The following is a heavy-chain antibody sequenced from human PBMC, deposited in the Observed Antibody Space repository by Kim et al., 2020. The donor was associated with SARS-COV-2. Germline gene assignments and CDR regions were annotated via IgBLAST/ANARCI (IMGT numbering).Heavy chain of an antibody. CDR3: ARTSYYGSGSYDYYFDY. J-gene: IGHJ4*02. D-gene: IGHD3-10*01. CDR1: GGSISSYY. Sequence: SETLSLTCTVSGGSISSYYWSWIRQPAGKGLEWIGRIYTSGSTNYNPSLKSRVTMSVDTSKNQFSLKLSSVTAADTAVYYCARTSYYGSGSYDYYFDYWGQGTLVTVSS. V-gene: IGHV4-4*07. CDR2: IYTSGST.